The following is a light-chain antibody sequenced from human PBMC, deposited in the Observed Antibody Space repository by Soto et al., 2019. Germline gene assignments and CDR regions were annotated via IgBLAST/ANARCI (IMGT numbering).Light chain of an antibody. CDR2: VAS. CDR1: QSVSSN. Sequence: EIVMTQSPATLSVSPGERVTLSCRASQSVSSNLAWYQQKPGQAPRLLIYVASTRATDIPARFSGSGSGTEITLNISRLQSEDCARYSWQQYNKLPRTFGGGTKVEIK. CDR3: QQYNKLPRT. J-gene: IGKJ4*01. V-gene: IGKV3-15*01.